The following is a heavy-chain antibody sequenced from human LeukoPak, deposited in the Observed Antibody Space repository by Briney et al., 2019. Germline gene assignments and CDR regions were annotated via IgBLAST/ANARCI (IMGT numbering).Heavy chain of an antibody. D-gene: IGHD6-19*01. CDR2: IYHSGST. Sequence: SETLSLTCAVSGGYISSSNWWSWVRQPPGKGLEWIGEIYHSGSTNYNPSLKSRVTISVDKSKNQFSLKLSSVTAADTAVYYCARDPVGGSSGWHGPFDYWGQGTLVTVSS. J-gene: IGHJ4*02. CDR3: ARDPVGGSSGWHGPFDY. CDR1: GGYISSSNW. V-gene: IGHV4-4*02.